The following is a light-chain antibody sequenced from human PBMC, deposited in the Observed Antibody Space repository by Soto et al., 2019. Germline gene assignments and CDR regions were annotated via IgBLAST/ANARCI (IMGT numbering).Light chain of an antibody. CDR2: GNS. V-gene: IGLV1-40*01. J-gene: IGLJ2*01. CDR3: QSYDSSLSGNVV. Sequence: QSVQTQPPSVSGAPGQRVTISCTGSSSNIGAGYDVHWYQQLPGTAPKLLIYGNSNRPSGVPDRFSGSKSGTSASLAITGLQAEDEADYYCQSYDSSLSGNVVFGGGTKVTVL. CDR1: SSNIGAGYD.